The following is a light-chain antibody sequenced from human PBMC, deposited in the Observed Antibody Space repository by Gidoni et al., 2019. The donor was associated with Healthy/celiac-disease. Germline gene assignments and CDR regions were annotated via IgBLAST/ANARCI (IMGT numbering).Light chain of an antibody. J-gene: IGLJ2*01. CDR2: DVT. CDR1: SSDVGASNF. Sequence: QSALTQPRSVSGSPGQSVTISCTGTSSDVGASNFVSWFQQPPGKAPKLMIYDVTKRPSGVPDRFSGSKSGNTASLTISGLQAEDEADYYCCSYAGSYTFVVFGGGTKLTVL. V-gene: IGLV2-11*01. CDR3: CSYAGSYTFVV.